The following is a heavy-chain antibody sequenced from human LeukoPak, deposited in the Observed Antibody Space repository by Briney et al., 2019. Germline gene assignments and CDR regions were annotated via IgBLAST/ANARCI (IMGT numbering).Heavy chain of an antibody. CDR2: ISSSSSYM. D-gene: IGHD2-15*01. CDR1: GFTFGTYT. V-gene: IGHV3-21*04. CDR3: ARAFYCSGGSCPAEYFQH. Sequence: GVSLRLSCAASGFTFGTYTMNWVRQAPGKGLEWVSSISSSSSYMYYADSVKGRFTISRDNAKNSLYLQMNSLRAEDTAVYHCARAFYCSGGSCPAEYFQHWGQGTLVTVSS. J-gene: IGHJ1*01.